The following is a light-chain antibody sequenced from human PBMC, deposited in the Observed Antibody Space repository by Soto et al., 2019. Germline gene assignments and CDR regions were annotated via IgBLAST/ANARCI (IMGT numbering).Light chain of an antibody. CDR1: SSDVGGYNY. V-gene: IGLV2-14*01. J-gene: IGLJ1*01. Sequence: QSALTQPASVSGSPGQSITISFTGTSSDVGGYNYVSWYQQHPGKAPKLMIYDVSNRPSGISNRFSGSKSGNTASLTISGLHAEDEADYYCSSYTSSSTLNYVFGTGTKLTVL. CDR3: SSYTSSSTLNYV. CDR2: DVS.